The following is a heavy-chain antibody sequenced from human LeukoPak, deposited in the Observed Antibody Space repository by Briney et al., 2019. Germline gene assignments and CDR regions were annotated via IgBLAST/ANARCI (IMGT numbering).Heavy chain of an antibody. V-gene: IGHV3-7*01. Sequence: GGSLRLSCAASGFTFSSYTMSWVRQAPGKGLEWVANIHPDGGVKNYVDSVKGRFTISRDNAANSLYLQVHSLRAEDTAVYYCASTFPYCSGGTCALGGQGTLVTVSS. CDR2: IHPDGGVK. CDR1: GFTFSSYT. CDR3: ASTFPYCSGGTCAL. D-gene: IGHD2-15*01. J-gene: IGHJ4*02.